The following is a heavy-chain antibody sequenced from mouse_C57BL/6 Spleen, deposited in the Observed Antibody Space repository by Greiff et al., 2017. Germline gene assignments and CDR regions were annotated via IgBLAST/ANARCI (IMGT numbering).Heavy chain of an antibody. CDR3: ARRNFYAMDY. CDR2: IDPSDSYT. J-gene: IGHJ4*01. V-gene: IGHV1-50*01. Sequence: VQLQQPGAELVKPGASVKLSCKASGYTFTSYWMQWVKQRPGQGLEWIGEIDPSDSYTTYNHKFKGKATLTVDTSSSTAYMQLSSLTSEDSAVXYCARRNFYAMDYWGQGTSVTVSS. CDR1: GYTFTSYW.